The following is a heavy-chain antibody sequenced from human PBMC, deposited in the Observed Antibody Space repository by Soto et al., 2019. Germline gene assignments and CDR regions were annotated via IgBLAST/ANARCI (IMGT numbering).Heavy chain of an antibody. CDR2: ISYDGSNK. V-gene: IGHV3-30*18. Sequence: VQLVESGGGVVQPGRSLRLSCAASGFTFSSYGMHWVRQAPGKGLEWVAVISYDGSNKYYADSVKGRFTISRDNSKNTLYLQMNSLRAEDTAVYYCAKDRGGLVSAGDYWGQGTLVTVSS. D-gene: IGHD6-19*01. CDR3: AKDRGGLVSAGDY. J-gene: IGHJ4*02. CDR1: GFTFSSYG.